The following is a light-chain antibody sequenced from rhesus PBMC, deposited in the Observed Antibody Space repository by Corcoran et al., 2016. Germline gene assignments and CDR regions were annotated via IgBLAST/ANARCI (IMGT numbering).Light chain of an antibody. CDR3: CSYTSGTTYI. J-gene: IGLJ1*01. CDR1: SSDVGGYNY. CDR2: GVS. Sequence: QAAPTQPPSVSGSPGQSVTISCTGTSSDVGGYNYVSWYQQHPGKAPKLMIYGVSKRPSGVSDRFSGSKSGNTASLTISGLQAEDEADYYCCSYTSGTTYIFGAGTRLTVL. V-gene: IGLV2S7*01.